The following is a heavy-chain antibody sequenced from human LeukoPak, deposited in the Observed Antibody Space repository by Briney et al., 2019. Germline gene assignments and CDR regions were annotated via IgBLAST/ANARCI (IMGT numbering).Heavy chain of an antibody. V-gene: IGHV3-15*01. Sequence: GGSLRLSCAASGFSFNNYSMNWVRQAPGKGLEWVGRIKSKTDGGTTDYAAPVKGRFTISRDDSKNTLYLQMNSLRAEDTAVYYCARDDSMATIPYNWFDPWGQGTLVTVSS. CDR1: GFSFNNYS. D-gene: IGHD5-24*01. CDR2: IKSKTDGGTT. J-gene: IGHJ5*02. CDR3: ARDDSMATIPYNWFDP.